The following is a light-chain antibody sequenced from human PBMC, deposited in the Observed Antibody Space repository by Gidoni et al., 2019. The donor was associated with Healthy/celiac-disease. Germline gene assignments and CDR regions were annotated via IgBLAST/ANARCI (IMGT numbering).Light chain of an antibody. V-gene: IGKV1-39*01. CDR2: AAS. J-gene: IGKJ3*01. CDR3: QQSYSTPRA. CDR1: QGISSY. Sequence: DIQMIQSPSFLSASVGDRVTINCRPSQGISSYLNWYQQKPGKAPKLLSYAASSLQSGVPSSFSGSGSGTDFTLTISSLQPEDFATYYCQQSYSTPRAFGPGTKVDIK.